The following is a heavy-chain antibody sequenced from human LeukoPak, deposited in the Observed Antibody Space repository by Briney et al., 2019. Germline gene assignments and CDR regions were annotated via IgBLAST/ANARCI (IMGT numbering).Heavy chain of an antibody. D-gene: IGHD3-16*01. CDR2: IIPILGIA. V-gene: IGHV1-69*04. J-gene: IGHJ4*02. CDR3: ARQAFGGVSDY. Sequence: VASVKVSCKASGGTFSSYAISWVRQAPGQGLEWMGRIIPILGIANYAQKFQGRVTITADKSTSTAYMELSSLRSEDTAVYCCARQAFGGVSDYWGQGTLVTVSS. CDR1: GGTFSSYA.